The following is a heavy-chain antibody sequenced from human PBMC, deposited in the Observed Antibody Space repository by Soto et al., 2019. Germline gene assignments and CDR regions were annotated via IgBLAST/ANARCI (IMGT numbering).Heavy chain of an antibody. J-gene: IGHJ5*02. CDR2: INPSSGDT. V-gene: IGHV1-2*02. CDR3: ARVPCIVTTCSPLNWFDP. CDR1: GYTFTAYY. D-gene: IGHD2-2*01. Sequence: QVQLVQSGAEVKKPGASVKVSCKASGYTFTAYYIHWMRQAPGPGLEWMGWINPSSGDTAYAQKFQGRVTMTRDTSISTAYMDLSRLTSDDTAFYFCARVPCIVTTCSPLNWFDPWGQGTLVTVSA.